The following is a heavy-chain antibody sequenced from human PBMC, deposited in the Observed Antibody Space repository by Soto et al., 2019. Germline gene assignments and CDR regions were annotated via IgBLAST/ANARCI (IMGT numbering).Heavy chain of an antibody. J-gene: IGHJ4*02. V-gene: IGHV1-8*01. CDR3: AGEKVRTTGIDF. CDR1: GYTFTGYD. CDR2: MNPNSGNT. D-gene: IGHD1-7*01. Sequence: QAQLVQSGAEVKQPGASVKVSCKASGYTFTGYDINWVRQATGQGLEWMGWMNPNSGNTGYAQNIQGRVTMTRDNSISTAYMEVTSLRDDDSAVYYGAGEKVRTTGIDFWGQGTLVTVSS.